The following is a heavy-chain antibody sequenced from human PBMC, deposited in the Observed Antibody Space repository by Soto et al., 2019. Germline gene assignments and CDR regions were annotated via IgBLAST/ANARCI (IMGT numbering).Heavy chain of an antibody. Sequence: VQLLESGGGLVQPGGSLRLSCAASGFTFSSYGMHWVRQAPGKGLEWVAVISYDGSNKYYADSVKGRFTISRDNSKNTLYLQMNSLRAEDTAVYYCAKDRQGEILWFGEFYGMDVWGQGTTVTVSS. CDR2: ISYDGSNK. CDR1: GFTFSSYG. CDR3: AKDRQGEILWFGEFYGMDV. D-gene: IGHD3-10*01. J-gene: IGHJ6*02. V-gene: IGHV3-30*18.